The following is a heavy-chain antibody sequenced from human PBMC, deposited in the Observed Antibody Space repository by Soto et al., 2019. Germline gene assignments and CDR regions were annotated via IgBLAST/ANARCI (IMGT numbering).Heavy chain of an antibody. CDR1: GFTFSDYY. V-gene: IGHV3-11*06. CDR2: ISSSSSYT. Sequence: GGSLRLSCAASGFTFSDYYMSWIRQAPGKGLEWVSYISSSSSYTNYADSVKGRFDISRDNAKNSLYLQMNSLRAEDTGGDNCERPRGEGIAGDAFDILGQGTMDTVSS. D-gene: IGHD3-10*01. CDR3: ERPRGEGIAGDAFDI. J-gene: IGHJ3*02.